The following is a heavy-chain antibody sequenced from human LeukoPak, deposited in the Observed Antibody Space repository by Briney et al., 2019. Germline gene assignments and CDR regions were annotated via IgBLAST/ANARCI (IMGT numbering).Heavy chain of an antibody. CDR3: AKDFGYSSSWFPPMDV. D-gene: IGHD6-13*01. J-gene: IGHJ6*02. CDR1: GFPFSSYG. CDR2: ISSDGSNK. V-gene: IGHV3-30*18. Sequence: PGRSLRLSCAASGFPFSSYGMHWVRQVLGKGLEWVAVISSDGSNKYYADSVKGRFTLSRENSKNTLYLEMSSLRAEDTAVYYCAKDFGYSSSWFPPMDVWGQGTTVTVSS.